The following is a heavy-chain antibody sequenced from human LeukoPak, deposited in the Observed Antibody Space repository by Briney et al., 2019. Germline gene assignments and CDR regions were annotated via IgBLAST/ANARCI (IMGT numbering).Heavy chain of an antibody. CDR1: GFTFSSYV. CDR2: ISGSGGST. Sequence: PGGSLRLSCAASGFTFSSYVMSWVRQAPGKGLEWVSGISGSGGSTYYADSVKGRFTISRDNSKNTLYLQMNSLRAEDTAVYYCATTLLRAQPYMDFWGKGTPVTVS. D-gene: IGHD1/OR15-1a*01. J-gene: IGHJ6*03. CDR3: ATTLLRAQPYMDF. V-gene: IGHV3-23*01.